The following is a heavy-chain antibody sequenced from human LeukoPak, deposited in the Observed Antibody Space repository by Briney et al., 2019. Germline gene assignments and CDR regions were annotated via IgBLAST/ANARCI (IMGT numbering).Heavy chain of an antibody. D-gene: IGHD6-13*01. CDR3: ARFPGIAAAGTGGDAFDI. Sequence: GGSLRLSCAASGFTFSSYAMSWVRQAPGKGLEWVSAISGSGGSTYYADSVKGRFTISRDNSKNTLYLQMNSLRAEDTAVYYRARFPGIAAAGTGGDAFDIWGQGTMVTVSS. CDR2: ISGSGGST. CDR1: GFTFSSYA. J-gene: IGHJ3*02. V-gene: IGHV3-23*01.